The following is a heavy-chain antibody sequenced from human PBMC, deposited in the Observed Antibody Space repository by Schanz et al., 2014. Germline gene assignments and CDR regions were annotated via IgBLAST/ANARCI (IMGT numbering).Heavy chain of an antibody. V-gene: IGHV4-4*02. Sequence: QVRLQESGPGLVKPSGTLALTCAVSGDSIIRNNWWSWVRQAPGKGLEWIGEMNHIGSPNYNPSLKSRVPISVNTSKTQIPLKRSSVPAADTAVYYCARGPDSTSADVTRGRRRYYFDYWGQGTLVTVSS. D-gene: IGHD6-13*01. J-gene: IGHJ4*02. CDR1: GDSIIRNNW. CDR2: MNHIGSP. CDR3: ARGPDSTSADVTRGRRRYYFDY.